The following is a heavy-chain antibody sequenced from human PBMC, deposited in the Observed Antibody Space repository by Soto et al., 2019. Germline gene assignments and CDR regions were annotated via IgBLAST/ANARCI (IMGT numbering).Heavy chain of an antibody. J-gene: IGHJ6*02. CDR2: ISSSGSTI. CDR1: GFTFSDYY. Sequence: GGSLRLSCAASGFTFSDYYMSWIRQAPGKGLEWVSYISSSGSTIYYADSVKGRFTISRDNAKNSLYLQMNSLRAEDTAVYYCATQAGYSSGWYYYYGMDVWGQGTTVTVSS. CDR3: ATQAGYSSGWYYYYGMDV. D-gene: IGHD6-19*01. V-gene: IGHV3-11*01.